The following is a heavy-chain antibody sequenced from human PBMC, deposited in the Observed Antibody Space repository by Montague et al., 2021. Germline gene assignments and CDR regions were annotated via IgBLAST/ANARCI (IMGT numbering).Heavy chain of an antibody. D-gene: IGHD6-25*01. Sequence: SLRLSCAASGFTFSNYWMHLFRQAPVKGLVWVSHIKYDGSRTGYSDSVKGRFSISRDNAKNTLYLQMNSLRVDDTAVYYCARSAFAAALDPWGQGTLVTVSS. V-gene: IGHV3-74*01. CDR1: GFTFSNYW. CDR2: IKYDGSRT. J-gene: IGHJ5*02. CDR3: ARSAFAAALDP.